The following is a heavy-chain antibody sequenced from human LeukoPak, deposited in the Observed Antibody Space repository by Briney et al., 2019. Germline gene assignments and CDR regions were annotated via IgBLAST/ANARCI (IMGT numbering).Heavy chain of an antibody. CDR3: ARVYNWNWAGFSDY. D-gene: IGHD1-7*01. CDR1: GYTFTSYG. Sequence: ASVKVSCKASGYTFTSYGMSWVRQAPGQGLEWMGWISAYNGNTNYAQKLQGRVTMTTDTSTSTAYMELRSLRSDDTAVYYCARVYNWNWAGFSDYWGQGTLVTVSS. V-gene: IGHV1-18*01. J-gene: IGHJ4*02. CDR2: ISAYNGNT.